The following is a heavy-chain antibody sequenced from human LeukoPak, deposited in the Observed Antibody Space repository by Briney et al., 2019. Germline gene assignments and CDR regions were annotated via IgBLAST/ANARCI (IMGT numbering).Heavy chain of an antibody. D-gene: IGHD4-23*01. CDR3: ARGAYGDNSLNWFDP. CDR2: IYTSGCT. J-gene: IGHJ5*02. Sequence: PSETLSLTCTVSGGSISGYYWSWIRQPAGKGLEWIGRIYTSGCTDYHPSLKSRVTMSIDTSKNQFSLKLSSVTAADTAVYFCARGAYGDNSLNWFDPWGQGTLVTVSS. CDR1: GGSISGYY. V-gene: IGHV4-4*07.